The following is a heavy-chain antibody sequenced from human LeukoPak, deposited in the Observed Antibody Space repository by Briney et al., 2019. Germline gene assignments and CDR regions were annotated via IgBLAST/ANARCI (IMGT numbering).Heavy chain of an antibody. Sequence: SVKVSCKASGGTFASYAISWVRQAPGQGLEWMGRIIPIFGTVNYAQKFQGRVTKTTDESTSTAYMELSSLRSEDTAVYYCARVSTEVDTAMAVFDYWGQGTLVTVSS. J-gene: IGHJ4*02. V-gene: IGHV1-69*05. CDR3: ARVSTEVDTAMAVFDY. CDR2: IIPIFGTV. CDR1: GGTFASYA. D-gene: IGHD5-18*01.